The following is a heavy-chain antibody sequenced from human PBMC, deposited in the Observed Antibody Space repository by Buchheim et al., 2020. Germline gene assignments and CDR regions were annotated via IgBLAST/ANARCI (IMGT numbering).Heavy chain of an antibody. J-gene: IGHJ3*02. CDR3: ARVFDSGGSWYAFDI. D-gene: IGHD6-13*01. Sequence: QVQLQESGPGLVKPSQTLSLTCTVPGGSISSGGYYWSWIRQHTGKGLEWIGYIYYSGSTYYNPSLKSRVTLSVATSKNQFSLKLSTVTGADTAVYYCARVFDSGGSWYAFDIWGQGT. CDR1: GGSISSGGYY. CDR2: IYYSGST. V-gene: IGHV4-31*03.